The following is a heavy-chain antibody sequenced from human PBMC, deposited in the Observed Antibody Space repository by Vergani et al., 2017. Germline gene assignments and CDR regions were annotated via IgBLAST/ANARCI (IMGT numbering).Heavy chain of an antibody. CDR3: AKDLVSYDSSGLFDY. Sequence: VQLLESGGGLVQPGGSLRLSCAASGFTFSSYGMHWVRQAPGKGLEWVAVISYDGSNKYYADSVKGRFTISRDNSKNTLYLQMNSLRAEDTAVYYCAKDLVSYDSSGLFDYWGQGTLVTVSS. V-gene: IGHV3-30*18. CDR1: GFTFSSYG. CDR2: ISYDGSNK. J-gene: IGHJ4*02. D-gene: IGHD3-22*01.